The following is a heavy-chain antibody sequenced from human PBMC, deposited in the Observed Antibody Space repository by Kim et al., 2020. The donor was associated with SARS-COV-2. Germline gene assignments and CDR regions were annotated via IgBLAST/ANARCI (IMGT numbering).Heavy chain of an antibody. V-gene: IGHV4-59*01. J-gene: IGHJ3*01. CDR2: GST. D-gene: IGHD2-21*01. Sequence: GSTNYNPSLKSRVTISVDTSKNQFSLKLSSVTAADTAVYYCGGGVDIVDPWGQGTMVTVSS. CDR3: GGGVDIVDP.